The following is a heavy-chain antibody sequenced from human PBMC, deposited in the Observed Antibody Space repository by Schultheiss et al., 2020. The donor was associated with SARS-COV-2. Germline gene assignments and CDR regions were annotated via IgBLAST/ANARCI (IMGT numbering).Heavy chain of an antibody. J-gene: IGHJ3*02. Sequence: SETLSLTCTVSGGSIDKYFWSWIRQPPGKGLEWIGHIYYSGSTNYNPSLKSRVTISVDTSKNQFSLKLSSVTAADTAVYYCARHPIVVVTAIRDDAFDIWGQGTMVTVSS. CDR3: ARHPIVVVTAIRDDAFDI. CDR2: IYYSGST. V-gene: IGHV4-59*08. CDR1: GGSIDKYF. D-gene: IGHD2-21*02.